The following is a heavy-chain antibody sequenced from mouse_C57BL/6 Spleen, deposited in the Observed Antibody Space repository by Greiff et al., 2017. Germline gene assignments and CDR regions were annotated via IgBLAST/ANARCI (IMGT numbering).Heavy chain of an antibody. Sequence: QVQLQQPGAELVRPGSSVKLSCKASGYTFTSYWMHWVKQRPIQVLEWLGNIDPSDSETHYNQKFQDKATLTADKSSSTASMPLSSRTSDDYAVYYCAGRGYNGNYLAFDYWGQGTTLTVSS. CDR1: GYTFTSYW. D-gene: IGHD2-1*01. J-gene: IGHJ2*01. V-gene: IGHV1-52*01. CDR3: AGRGYNGNYLAFDY. CDR2: IDPSDSET.